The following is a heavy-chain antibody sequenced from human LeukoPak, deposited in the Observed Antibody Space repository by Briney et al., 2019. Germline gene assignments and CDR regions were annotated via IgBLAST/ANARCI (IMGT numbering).Heavy chain of an antibody. V-gene: IGHV1-2*02. CDR1: GYTFTDYY. CDR3: ARDPSNSY. Sequence: GASVKVSCKASGYTFTDYYIHWVRQAPGQGLEWMGWIDPKSGGTSFAQKFQGRVTMTRDTSISTAYMELSRLRSDDTAVYYCARDPSNSYWGQGTLVTVSS. J-gene: IGHJ4*02. D-gene: IGHD4-23*01. CDR2: IDPKSGGT.